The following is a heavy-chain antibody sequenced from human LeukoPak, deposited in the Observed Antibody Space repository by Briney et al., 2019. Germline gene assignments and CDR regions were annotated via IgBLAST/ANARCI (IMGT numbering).Heavy chain of an antibody. Sequence: GSLRLSCAASGFTVSSNYMSWVRQPPGKGLEWIGSIYYSGSTNYNPSLKSRVTMSVDTSTNQFSLRLSSVTATDTAVYYCTRHVRKRGIAVAGSPGWFDPWGQGTLVTVSS. V-gene: IGHV4-39*01. CDR1: GFTVSSNY. D-gene: IGHD6-19*01. CDR3: TRHVRKRGIAVAGSPGWFDP. CDR2: IYYSGST. J-gene: IGHJ5*02.